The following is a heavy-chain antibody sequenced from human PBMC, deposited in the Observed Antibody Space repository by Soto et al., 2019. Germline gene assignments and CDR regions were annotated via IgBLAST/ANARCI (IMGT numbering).Heavy chain of an antibody. J-gene: IGHJ4*02. CDR1: GGSTSSYY. Sequence: PSETLSLTCTVSGGSTSSYYWSWIRQPPGKGLEWIGYIYYSGTTNYNPSLKSRVTISVDTSKNQFSLKLSSLTAADTAVYYCARDREDGYNYYFDYWGQGTLVTVSS. CDR3: ARDREDGYNYYFDY. CDR2: IYYSGTT. V-gene: IGHV4-59*01. D-gene: IGHD5-12*01.